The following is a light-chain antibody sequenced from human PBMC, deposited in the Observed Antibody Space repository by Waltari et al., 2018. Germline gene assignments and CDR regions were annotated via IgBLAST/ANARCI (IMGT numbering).Light chain of an antibody. CDR3: QHYLRLPVT. V-gene: IGKV3-20*01. Sequence: EIVLPQSAGTLVLSSGERATLPCRVSQRISRTLVWYQEKPRQARRLLISAASTRATSVPERFTGSESETDFSLTFSRLKPGDFAVYYCQHYLRLPVTFGQGTKVEIK. CDR2: AAS. J-gene: IGKJ1*01. CDR1: QRISRT.